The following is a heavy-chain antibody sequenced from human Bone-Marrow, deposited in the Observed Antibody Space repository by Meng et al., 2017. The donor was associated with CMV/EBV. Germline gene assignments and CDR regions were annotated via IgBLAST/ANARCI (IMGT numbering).Heavy chain of an antibody. CDR2: INPNSGGT. D-gene: IGHD2-2*01. V-gene: IGHV1-2*02. CDR3: ARSFSSTSFIYYYYYGMDV. Sequence: ASVKVSCKASGYTFTGYYMHWVRQAPGQGLEWMGWINPNSGGTNYAQKFQGRVTMTRDTSISTAYMELSRLRSDDTAVYYCARSFSSTSFIYYYYYGMDVWGQGTTVTVSS. J-gene: IGHJ6*02. CDR1: GYTFTGYY.